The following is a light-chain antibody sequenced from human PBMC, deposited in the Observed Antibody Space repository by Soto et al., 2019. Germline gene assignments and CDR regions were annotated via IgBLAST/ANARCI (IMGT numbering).Light chain of an antibody. V-gene: IGKV3D-15*01. CDR1: QSVTSRY. CDR2: GAS. CDR3: QQYNNWPPALT. J-gene: IGKJ4*01. Sequence: DIVLTKSPGTLSLSPGERAPLSCRASQSVTSRYLAWYQQKPGQAPRLLIFGASIRDTGSPDRFSGSGSVTEFTLTISSLQSEDFAVYYFQQYNNWPPALTFGGGTKVDI.